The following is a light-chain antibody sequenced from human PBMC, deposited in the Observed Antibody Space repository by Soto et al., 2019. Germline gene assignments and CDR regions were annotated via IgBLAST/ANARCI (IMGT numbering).Light chain of an antibody. CDR1: QSVSSN. CDR2: GAS. CDR3: QQYNNWPWT. J-gene: IGKJ1*01. V-gene: IGKV3-15*01. Sequence: EIVRTQSPATLSVSPAERATLSCRASQSVSSNLAWYQQKPGQAPRLPIYGASTRATGIPARFSGSGSGTEFTLTISSLQSEDFAVYYCQQYNNWPWTFGQGTKVDI.